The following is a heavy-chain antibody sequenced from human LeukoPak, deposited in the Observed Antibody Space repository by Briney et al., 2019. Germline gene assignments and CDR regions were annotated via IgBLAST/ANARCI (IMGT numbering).Heavy chain of an antibody. J-gene: IGHJ4*02. D-gene: IGHD3-22*01. CDR1: GYSISSGYY. CDR3: AGYDSSGYYRPFGY. Sequence: SETLSLTCTVSGYSISSGYYWGWIRQPPGKGLEWIGSIYHSGSTYYNPSLKSRVTISVDTSKNQFSLKLSSVTAADTAVYYCAGYDSSGYYRPFGYWGQGTLVTVSS. V-gene: IGHV4-38-2*02. CDR2: IYHSGST.